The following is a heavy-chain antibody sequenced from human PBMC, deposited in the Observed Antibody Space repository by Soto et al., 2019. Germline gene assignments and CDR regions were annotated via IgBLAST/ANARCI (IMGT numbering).Heavy chain of an antibody. D-gene: IGHD3-3*01. Sequence: QVQLVQSGAEVKKPGASVKVSCKASGYTFTSYDINWVRQATGQGLEWMGWMNPNSGNTGYAQKFQGRVTMTRNTSISTAYLELSSLRSEDTAVYYCARGGAYDFPYLRYYYYGMDVWGQGTTVTVSS. CDR3: ARGGAYDFPYLRYYYYGMDV. CDR2: MNPNSGNT. J-gene: IGHJ6*02. V-gene: IGHV1-8*01. CDR1: GYTFTSYD.